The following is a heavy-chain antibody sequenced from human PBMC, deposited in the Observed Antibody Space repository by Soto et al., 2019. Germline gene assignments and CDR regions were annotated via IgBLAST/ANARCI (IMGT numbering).Heavy chain of an antibody. Sequence: QVQLVQSGAEVKKPGSSVKVSCKASGGTFSSYAISWVRQAPGQGLEWMGGIIPIFGTANYAQKFQGRDTITADESTSTAYMEMSSMRSEDTAMYYCARAIRRPRTLLEINWFDLWGQGTLVTVSS. CDR1: GGTFSSYA. CDR2: IIPIFGTA. J-gene: IGHJ5*02. D-gene: IGHD1-1*01. V-gene: IGHV1-69*01. CDR3: ARAIRRPRTLLEINWFDL.